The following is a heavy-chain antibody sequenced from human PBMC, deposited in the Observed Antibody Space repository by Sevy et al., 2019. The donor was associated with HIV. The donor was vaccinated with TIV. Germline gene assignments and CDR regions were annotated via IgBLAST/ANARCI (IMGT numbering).Heavy chain of an antibody. Sequence: SETLSLTCTVSGGSISSSSYYWGWIRQPPGKGLEWIGSIYYSGSTHYNPSLKSRVTISVDTSKNQFSLKLSSVTAAETAVYYCARGYEGGYYYGSGSYPGNWFDPWGQGTLVTVSS. J-gene: IGHJ5*02. CDR2: IYYSGST. D-gene: IGHD3-10*01. V-gene: IGHV4-39*01. CDR3: ARGYEGGYYYGSGSYPGNWFDP. CDR1: GGSISSSSYY.